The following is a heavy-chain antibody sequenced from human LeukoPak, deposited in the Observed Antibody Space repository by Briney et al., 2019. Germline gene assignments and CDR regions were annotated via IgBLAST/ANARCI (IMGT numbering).Heavy chain of an antibody. CDR2: TYYSGST. CDR3: ARYYDTFWPNLYYYMGV. V-gene: IGHV4-59*01. CDR1: GGSISSYY. J-gene: IGHJ6*03. Sequence: SETLSLTCTVSGGSISSYYWSWIRQPPGKGLEWIGYTYYSGSTNYNPSLKSRVTISVDTSKNQFSLKLSSVTAADTAVYYCARYYDTFWPNLYYYMGVWGKGTTVTVSS. D-gene: IGHD3-9*01.